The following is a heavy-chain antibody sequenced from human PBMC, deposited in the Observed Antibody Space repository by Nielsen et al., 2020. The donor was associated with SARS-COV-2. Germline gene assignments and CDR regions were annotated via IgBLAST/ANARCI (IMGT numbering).Heavy chain of an antibody. D-gene: IGHD3-16*01. CDR3: AREGGYGFDP. Sequence: GESLKISCASSGFTFSAYAMHWVRQAPGKGLEWVAVISYDGNTKYYVDSVKGRFTISRDNAKNSLYLQMNSLRDEDTAVYYCAREGGYGFDPWGQGTLVTVSS. CDR2: ISYDGNTK. CDR1: GFTFSAYA. V-gene: IGHV3-33*05. J-gene: IGHJ5*02.